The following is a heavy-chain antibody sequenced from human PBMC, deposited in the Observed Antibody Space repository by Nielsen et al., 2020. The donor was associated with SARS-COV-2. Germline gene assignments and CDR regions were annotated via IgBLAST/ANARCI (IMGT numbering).Heavy chain of an antibody. CDR1: GYTFTSYD. Sequence: ASVKVSCKASGYTFTSYDIHWVRQATGQGLEWMGWMNPNSGNTGYAQKFQGRVNMTRNTSITTAYMELSSLRSEDTAVYYCARTRLGAPIDYWGQGTLVTVSS. CDR3: ARTRLGAPIDY. CDR2: MNPNSGNT. V-gene: IGHV1-8*01. J-gene: IGHJ4*02. D-gene: IGHD1-26*01.